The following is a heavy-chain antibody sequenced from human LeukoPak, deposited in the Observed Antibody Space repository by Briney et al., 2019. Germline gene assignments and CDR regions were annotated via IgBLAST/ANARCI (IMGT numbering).Heavy chain of an antibody. CDR3: AREGGITIFGVAWDGYYYGMDV. J-gene: IGHJ6*02. Sequence: GGSLRLSCAASGFTFSSYAMSWVRQAPGKGLEWVSAISGSGGSTYYADSVKGRFTISRDNSKNTLYLQMNSLRAEDTAVYYCAREGGITIFGVAWDGYYYGMDVWGQGTTVTVSS. CDR2: ISGSGGST. V-gene: IGHV3-23*01. D-gene: IGHD3-3*01. CDR1: GFTFSSYA.